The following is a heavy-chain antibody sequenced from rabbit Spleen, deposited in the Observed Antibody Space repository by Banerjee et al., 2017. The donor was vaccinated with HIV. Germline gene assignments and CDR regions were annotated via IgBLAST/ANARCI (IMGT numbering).Heavy chain of an antibody. J-gene: IGHJ4*01. CDR3: ARDGSYGYKGMVVGL. D-gene: IGHD6-1*01. V-gene: IGHV1S45*01. Sequence: QEQLEESGGDLVKPEGSLTLTCTASGFSFSSSYWICWVRQAPGKGLEWIGCIDSDNGYTWCASWAKGRFTISKTSSTTVTLQMTSLTAADTATYFCARDGSYGYKGMVVGLWGPGTLVTVS. CDR1: GFSFSSSYW. CDR2: IDSDNGYT.